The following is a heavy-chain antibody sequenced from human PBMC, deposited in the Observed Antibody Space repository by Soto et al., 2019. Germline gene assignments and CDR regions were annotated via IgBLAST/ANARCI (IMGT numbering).Heavy chain of an antibody. CDR3: ARDLDYYGSGNYYNRIDY. V-gene: IGHV1-69*01. D-gene: IGHD3-10*01. Sequence: QVQLVQSGAEVKKPGSSVKVSCKVSGGPFSDYAVSWVRQAPGQGHEWMGGIIPMFGTANYAQKLQGRVTITADESTTTAYMELSSLRSEDTAVYYCARDLDYYGSGNYYNRIDYWGQGTLVTVSA. CDR1: GGPFSDYA. J-gene: IGHJ4*02. CDR2: IIPMFGTA.